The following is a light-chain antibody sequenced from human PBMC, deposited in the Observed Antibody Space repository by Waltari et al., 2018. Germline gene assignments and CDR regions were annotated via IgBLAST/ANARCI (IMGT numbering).Light chain of an antibody. CDR3: QQYYSTPPYS. CDR2: WAS. V-gene: IGKV4-1*01. CDR1: QSVLYSSNNKNY. Sequence: EIVMTQSPDSLAVSLGARATINCKSRQSVLYSSNNKNYLAWSQQKPGQPPKLLIYWASTRESGVPDRFSGSGSGTDFTLTISSLQAEDVAVYYCQQYYSTPPYSFGQGTKLEIK. J-gene: IGKJ2*03.